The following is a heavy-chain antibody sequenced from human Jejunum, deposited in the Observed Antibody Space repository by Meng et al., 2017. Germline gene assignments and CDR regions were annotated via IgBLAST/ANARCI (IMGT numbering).Heavy chain of an antibody. J-gene: IGHJ4*02. Sequence: QVHRQVSGPVLVRPSETLSLICTVSGGSVSRAGYQWGWIRQPPGKGLEWIGYASTNYNPSLKSRVTISLDTSRNQFSLSLSSVTAADTAVYYCARDHMGSLDYWGQGILVTVSS. CDR2: AST. D-gene: IGHD1-26*01. V-gene: IGHV4-61*08. CDR3: ARDHMGSLDY. CDR1: GGSVSRAGYQ.